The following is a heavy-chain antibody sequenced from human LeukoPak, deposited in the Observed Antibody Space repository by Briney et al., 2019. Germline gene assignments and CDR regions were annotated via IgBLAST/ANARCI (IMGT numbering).Heavy chain of an antibody. CDR3: ARISGSWGGYYYYYYYMDV. CDR2: INHRGST. Sequence: TSETLSLTCAVYGGSFSGYYWSWIRQPPGKGREWIGEINHRGSTNYNPSLKSRVTISVDTSKNQFSLNLSSVTAADTAVYYCARISGSWGGYYYYYYYMDVWGKGTTVTISS. V-gene: IGHV4-34*01. D-gene: IGHD1-26*01. CDR1: GGSFSGYY. J-gene: IGHJ6*03.